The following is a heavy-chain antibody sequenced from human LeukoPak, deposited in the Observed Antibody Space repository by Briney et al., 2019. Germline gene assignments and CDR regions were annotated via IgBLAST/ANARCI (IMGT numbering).Heavy chain of an antibody. V-gene: IGHV1-2*02. D-gene: IGHD3-10*02. CDR2: INPNSGGT. CDR3: ARAVRGGLSYYYYYMDV. J-gene: IGHJ6*03. Sequence: ASVKVSCKASGYTFTGYYMHWVRQAPGQGLEWMGWINPNSGGTNYAQKFQGRVTMTRDTSISTAYMELSRLRSDDTAVYYCARAVRGGLSYYYYYMDVWGKGTTVTISS. CDR1: GYTFTGYY.